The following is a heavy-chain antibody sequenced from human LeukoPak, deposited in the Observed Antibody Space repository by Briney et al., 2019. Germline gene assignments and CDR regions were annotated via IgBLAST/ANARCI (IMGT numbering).Heavy chain of an antibody. Sequence: ASVKVSCKASGYTFSSYYMHWVRQAPGQGLEWMGIFNPSGGSTSYAQKFQGRVTMTRDTSTGTVYMELSSLRPEDTAVYYCASWRGAGSSTTKGGLDWFDPWGQGTLVTVSS. CDR2: FNPSGGST. CDR1: GYTFSSYY. D-gene: IGHD2-2*01. J-gene: IGHJ5*02. CDR3: ASWRGAGSSTTKGGLDWFDP. V-gene: IGHV1-46*01.